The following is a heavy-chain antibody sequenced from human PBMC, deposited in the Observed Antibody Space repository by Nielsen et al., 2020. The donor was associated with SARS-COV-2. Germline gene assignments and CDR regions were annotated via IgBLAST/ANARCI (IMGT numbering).Heavy chain of an antibody. CDR3: AKAGTTALDY. D-gene: IGHD1-1*01. CDR1: GFTFGDYA. CDR2: ISGSGGST. V-gene: IGHV3-23*01. J-gene: IGHJ4*02. Sequence: GGSLRLSCTASGFTFGDYAVMWVRQAPGKGLEWVSAISGSGGSTYYADSVKGRFTVSRDNSKNTLYLQMNSLRAEDTAVYYCAKAGTTALDYWGQGTLVTVSS.